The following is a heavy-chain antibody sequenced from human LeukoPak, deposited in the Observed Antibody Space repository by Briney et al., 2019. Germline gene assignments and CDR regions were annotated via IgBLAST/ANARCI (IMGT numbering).Heavy chain of an antibody. CDR1: GYTFTGYY. Sequence: ASVKVSCKASGYTFTGYYMHWVRQAPGQGLEWMGWINPNSGGTNYAQKFQGRVTMTRDTSISTAYMELSRLRSDDTAVYYCAREGSGHGYNYDYRGQGTLVTVSS. V-gene: IGHV1-2*02. D-gene: IGHD5-24*01. CDR2: INPNSGGT. CDR3: AREGSGHGYNYDY. J-gene: IGHJ4*02.